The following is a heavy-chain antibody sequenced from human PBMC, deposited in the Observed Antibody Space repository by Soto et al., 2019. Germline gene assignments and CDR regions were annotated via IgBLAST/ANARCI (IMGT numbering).Heavy chain of an antibody. CDR3: AREVPGSGYDS. CDR1: GGSISSSSYY. Sequence: SETLSLTCTVSGGSISSSSYYWGWIRQPPGKGLEWIGSIYYSGSTYYNPSLKSRVTISVDRSKNQFSLKLSSVTAADTAVYYCAREVPGSGYDSWGQGTLVTVSS. D-gene: IGHD5-12*01. CDR2: IYYSGST. V-gene: IGHV4-39*07. J-gene: IGHJ4*02.